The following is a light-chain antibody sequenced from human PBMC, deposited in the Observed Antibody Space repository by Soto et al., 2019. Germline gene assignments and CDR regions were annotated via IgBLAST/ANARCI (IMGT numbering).Light chain of an antibody. Sequence: DIQLTQSPSFLSASIGDRVTITCRASQDFSNFLAWYQQKPGRAPKLLMYDASTLQSGVPSRFSGSGSGTEFTLTISSLQPEDFATYYCLQHNAFPLTFGQGTRLEIK. CDR1: QDFSNF. J-gene: IGKJ5*01. V-gene: IGKV1-9*01. CDR3: LQHNAFPLT. CDR2: DAS.